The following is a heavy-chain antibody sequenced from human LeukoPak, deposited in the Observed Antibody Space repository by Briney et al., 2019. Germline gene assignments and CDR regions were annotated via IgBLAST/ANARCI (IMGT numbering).Heavy chain of an antibody. CDR2: IIPILGII. CDR1: GGTFSSYA. V-gene: IGHV1-69*04. Sequence: SVKVSCKASGGTFSSYAISWVRQAPGQGLEGMGRIIPILGIINYAQKFQGRVTITADKSTSTAYMELSSLRSEDTAVYYCAGPLKSIAARYFDLWGRGTLVTVSS. D-gene: IGHD6-6*01. CDR3: AGPLKSIAARYFDL. J-gene: IGHJ2*01.